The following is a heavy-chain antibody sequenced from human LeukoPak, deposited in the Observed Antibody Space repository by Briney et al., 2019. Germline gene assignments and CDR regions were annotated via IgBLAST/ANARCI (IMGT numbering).Heavy chain of an antibody. D-gene: IGHD1-1*01. CDR2: TSPDGSGT. CDR3: ARDVQVYWYFDL. CDR1: GFTFSSYW. V-gene: IGHV3-74*01. J-gene: IGHJ2*01. Sequence: GGSLRLSCAASGFTFSSYWMHWVRQAPGKGLMWVSRTSPDGSGTVYADAVKGRFTISRDNAKNTLYPQMNSLTAEDTAVYYCARDVQVYWYFDLWGRGTLVTVSS.